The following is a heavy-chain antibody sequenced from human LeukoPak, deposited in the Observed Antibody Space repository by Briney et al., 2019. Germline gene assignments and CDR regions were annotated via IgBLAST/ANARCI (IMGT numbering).Heavy chain of an antibody. CDR2: INHSGST. J-gene: IGHJ5*02. CDR3: ARVSRNYYDSSGYYYANWFDP. Sequence: SETLSLTCAVYCGSFSVYYWSWIRQPPGKGLEWIGEINHSGSTNSNPSLKNRVTISVDTSKNKFSLKLSSVPDADTAVYYCARVSRNYYDSSGYYYANWFDPWGQGTLVTVSS. V-gene: IGHV4-34*01. CDR1: CGSFSVYY. D-gene: IGHD3-22*01.